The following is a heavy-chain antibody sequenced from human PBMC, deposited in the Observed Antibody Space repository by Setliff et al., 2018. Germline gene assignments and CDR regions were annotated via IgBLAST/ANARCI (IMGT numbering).Heavy chain of an antibody. CDR2: MNPNTGGT. CDR3: ARAVSGYDYHYFDK. J-gene: IGHJ4*02. D-gene: IGHD5-12*01. CDR1: GYTFTGYY. Sequence: RASVKVSCKASGYTFTGYYMHWVRQAPGQGLEWMGWMNPNTGGTTYAQAFQARITMTRDTSISTAYMELSRLTSGDSAVYYCARAVSGYDYHYFDKWGQGTLVTVSS. V-gene: IGHV1-2*02.